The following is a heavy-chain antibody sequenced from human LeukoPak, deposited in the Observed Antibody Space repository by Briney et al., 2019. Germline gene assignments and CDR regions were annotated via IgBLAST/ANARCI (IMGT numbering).Heavy chain of an antibody. CDR2: ISGSGGST. D-gene: IGHD5-12*01. J-gene: IGHJ4*02. V-gene: IGHV3-23*01. CDR1: GFTFSSYG. Sequence: GGSLRLSCAASGFTFSSYGMSWVRQAPGKGLEWVSAISGSGGSTYYADSVKGRFTISRDNSKNTLCLQMNSLRAVDTAVYYCAKRGYDSLRGYYLDYWGQGTLVTVSS. CDR3: AKRGYDSLRGYYLDY.